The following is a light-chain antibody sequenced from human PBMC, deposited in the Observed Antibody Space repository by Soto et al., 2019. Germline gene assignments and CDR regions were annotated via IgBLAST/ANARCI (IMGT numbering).Light chain of an antibody. J-gene: IGKJ1*01. V-gene: IGKV3-15*01. CDR1: QTIYSN. Sequence: IQITQSPATLSVSPGERATLSCRASQTIYSNVAWYQQRPGQAPRLLIYRASARATGIPARSSGSRSGTEFTLTISSLQSEDFAVYYCQQYNNWPPWTVGPGTKGDIK. CDR3: QQYNNWPPWT. CDR2: RAS.